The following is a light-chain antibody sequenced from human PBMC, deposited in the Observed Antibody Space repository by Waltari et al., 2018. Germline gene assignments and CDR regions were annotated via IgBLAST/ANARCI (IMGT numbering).Light chain of an antibody. Sequence: QSALTQPASVSGSPGQSITISCTGTSSDVGGYKYVSWYQQHPGKAPKLMIYDVSNRPSGVSNRVSGSKSGNTASLTISGLQAEDDAEYYCSSYTTSSTLVVFGGGTKLTVL. J-gene: IGLJ2*01. V-gene: IGLV2-14*03. CDR1: SSDVGGYKY. CDR3: SSYTTSSTLVV. CDR2: DVS.